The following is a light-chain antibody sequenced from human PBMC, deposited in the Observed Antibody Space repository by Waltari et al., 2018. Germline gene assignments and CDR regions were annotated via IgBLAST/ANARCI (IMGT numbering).Light chain of an antibody. CDR3: QQFYDIPPT. CDR2: WAS. CDR1: QDLLYSPDSKNY. Sequence: DIVMTQSPDSLAVSLGERATINCRSNQDLLYSPDSKNYLNWYQQKAGQPPRLLINWASTRASGVPDRFSGSGSGTAFTLTISSLQAEDVAIYYCQQFYDIPPTFGQGTTV. J-gene: IGKJ1*01. V-gene: IGKV4-1*01.